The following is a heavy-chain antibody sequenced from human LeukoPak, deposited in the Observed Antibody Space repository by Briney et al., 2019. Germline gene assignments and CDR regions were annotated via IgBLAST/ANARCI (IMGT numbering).Heavy chain of an antibody. CDR3: ARVASLEWLIFDY. CDR1: GYTFTSNY. CDR2: INPNSGGT. V-gene: IGHV1-2*02. D-gene: IGHD3-3*01. Sequence: ASVKVSCKAFGYTFTSNYMHWVRQAPGQGLEWMGWINPNSGGTNYAQKFQGRVTMTRDTSISTAYMELSRLRSDDTAVYYCARVASLEWLIFDYWGQGTLVTVSS. J-gene: IGHJ4*02.